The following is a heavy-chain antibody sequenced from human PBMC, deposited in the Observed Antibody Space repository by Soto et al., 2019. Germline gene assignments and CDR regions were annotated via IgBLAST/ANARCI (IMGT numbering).Heavy chain of an antibody. V-gene: IGHV1-2*02. CDR3: ARLGAGNDFWSGPFDS. D-gene: IGHD3-3*01. J-gene: IGHJ4*02. CDR2: INPNSGGT. CDR1: GYTFTGYY. Sequence: ASVKVSCKASGYTFTGYYMHWVRQAPGQGLEWMGWINPNSGGTNYAQKFQGRATMTRDTSISTAYMELSRLRSDDTAVYYCARLGAGNDFWSGPFDSWGQGTLVTVSP.